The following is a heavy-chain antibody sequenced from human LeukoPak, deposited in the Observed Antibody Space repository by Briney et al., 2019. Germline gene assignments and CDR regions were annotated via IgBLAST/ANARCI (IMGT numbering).Heavy chain of an antibody. V-gene: IGHV3-21*01. Sequence: GGSLRLSCEASGFXFSSYSMNWVRQAPGKGLEWVSSISSSSSYIYYADSVKGRFTISRDNAKNSLYLQMNSLRAEDTAVYYCARALPSPLYSGSYADAFDIWGQGTMVTVSS. CDR2: ISSSSSYI. D-gene: IGHD1-26*01. J-gene: IGHJ3*02. CDR1: GFXFSSYS. CDR3: ARALPSPLYSGSYADAFDI.